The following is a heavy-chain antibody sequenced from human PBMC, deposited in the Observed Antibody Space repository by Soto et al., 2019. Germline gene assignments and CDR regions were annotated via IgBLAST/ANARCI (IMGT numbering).Heavy chain of an antibody. Sequence: VASVKVSCKASGYTFTSYGISWVRQAPGQGLEWMGWISAYNGNTNYAQKLQGRVTMTTDTSTSTAYMELRSLRSDDTAVYYCARDGAPIAARPLWFDPWGQGTLVTVSS. J-gene: IGHJ5*02. CDR3: ARDGAPIAARPLWFDP. V-gene: IGHV1-18*04. CDR2: ISAYNGNT. CDR1: GYTFTSYG. D-gene: IGHD6-6*01.